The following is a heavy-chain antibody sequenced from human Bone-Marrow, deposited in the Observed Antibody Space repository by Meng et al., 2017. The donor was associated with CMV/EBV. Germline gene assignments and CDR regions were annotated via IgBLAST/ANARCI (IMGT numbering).Heavy chain of an antibody. CDR2: IYSGGST. CDR1: GFTFSNFA. V-gene: IGHV3-53*01. D-gene: IGHD6-13*01. J-gene: IGHJ6*02. Sequence: GESLKISCAASGFTFSNFAMHWVRQAPGKGLEWVSVIYSGGSTYYADSVKGRFTISRDNSKNTLYLQMNSLRAEETAVYYCARAPELAGYGMDVWGQGTTVTVPS. CDR3: ARAPELAGYGMDV.